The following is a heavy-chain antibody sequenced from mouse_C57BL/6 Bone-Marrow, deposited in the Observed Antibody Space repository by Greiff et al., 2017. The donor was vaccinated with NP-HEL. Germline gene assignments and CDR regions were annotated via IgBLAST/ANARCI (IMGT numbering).Heavy chain of an antibody. J-gene: IGHJ2*01. CDR2: IYPRSGNT. Sequence: VQMVESGAELARPGASVKLSCKASGYTFTSYGISWVKQRTGQGLEWIGEIYPRSGNTYYNEKFKGKATLTADKSSSTAYMELRSLTSEDSAVYYCARALLITTVVYFDYWGQGTTLTVSS. D-gene: IGHD1-1*01. CDR3: ARALLITTVVYFDY. CDR1: GYTFTSYG. V-gene: IGHV1-81*01.